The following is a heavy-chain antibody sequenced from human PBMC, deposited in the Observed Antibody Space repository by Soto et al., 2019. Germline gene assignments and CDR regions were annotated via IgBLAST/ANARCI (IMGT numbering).Heavy chain of an antibody. J-gene: IGHJ4*02. CDR2: IIPMFGTP. D-gene: IGHD3-22*01. V-gene: IGHV1-69*01. Sequence: QVQLVQSGAEVKKPGSSVKVSCKASGGTFSRYAIGWVRQAPGQGLEWMGGIIPMFGTPYYAQKFQGRVSISADESTSTAYRELSSLRSEDTAVYYCARQFDYESSGYYYAYWGQGTLVTVSS. CDR3: ARQFDYESSGYYYAY. CDR1: GGTFSRYA.